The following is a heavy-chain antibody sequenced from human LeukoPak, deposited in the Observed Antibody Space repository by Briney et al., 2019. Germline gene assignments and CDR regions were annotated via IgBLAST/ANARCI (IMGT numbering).Heavy chain of an antibody. CDR1: GFTVSSNY. CDR2: IYSGDNT. D-gene: IGHD2-8*01. J-gene: IGHJ4*02. V-gene: IGHV3-53*01. Sequence: PGGSLRLSCAASGFTVSSNYMSWGRQATGKGLEWVSVIYSGDNTYYADSVKGRFTISRDNAKNSLYLQMNSLRDEDTAVYYCARELMVYVMGFDYWGQGTLVTVSS. CDR3: ARELMVYVMGFDY.